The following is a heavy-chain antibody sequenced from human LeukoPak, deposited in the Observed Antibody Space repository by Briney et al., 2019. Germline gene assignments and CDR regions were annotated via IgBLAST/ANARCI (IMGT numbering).Heavy chain of an antibody. Sequence: AETLSLTCTVSGGSISSYYWSWIRQPPGKGLEWIGYIYYSGSTNYNPSLKSRVTISVDTSKTQFSLNLNSMTAADTAVYYCARSRLHPIIFDYWGQGTLVTVSS. CDR2: IYYSGST. CDR1: GGSISSYY. J-gene: IGHJ4*02. CDR3: ARSRLHPIIFDY. D-gene: IGHD5-24*01. V-gene: IGHV4-59*12.